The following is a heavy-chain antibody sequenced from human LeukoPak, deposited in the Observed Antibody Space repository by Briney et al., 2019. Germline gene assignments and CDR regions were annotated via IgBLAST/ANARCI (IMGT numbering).Heavy chain of an antibody. CDR3: ARTDYGDYGNFDY. J-gene: IGHJ4*02. D-gene: IGHD4-17*01. CDR1: GGTFSSYA. CDR2: IILIFGTA. V-gene: IGHV1-69*13. Sequence: ASVKVSCKASGGTFSSYAISWVRQAPGQGLEWMGGIILIFGTANYAQKFQGRVTITADESTSTAYMELSSLRSEDTAVYYCARTDYGDYGNFDYWGQGTLVTVSS.